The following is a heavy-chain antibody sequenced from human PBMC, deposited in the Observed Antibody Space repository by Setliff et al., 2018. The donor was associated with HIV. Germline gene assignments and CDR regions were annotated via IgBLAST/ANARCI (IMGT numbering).Heavy chain of an antibody. D-gene: IGHD2-21*02. J-gene: IGHJ5*02. CDR2: IYYSGNT. Sequence: NLPETLSLTCSVSGASIRGHYWSWIRQSPGKGLEWIGNIYYSGNTNYNPSFKSRVTISVDTSKNQFSLKLSSVTAADTAVYYCAGSIVVVTAAPLTWGQGTLVTVSS. CDR1: GASIRGHY. CDR3: AGSIVVVTAAPLT. V-gene: IGHV4-59*08.